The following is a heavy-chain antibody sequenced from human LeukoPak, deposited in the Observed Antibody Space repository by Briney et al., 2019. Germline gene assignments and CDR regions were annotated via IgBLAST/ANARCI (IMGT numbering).Heavy chain of an antibody. V-gene: IGHV3-23*01. CDR2: ISGSGGST. Sequence: TGGSLRLSCAASGFTFSSYAMSWVRQAPGKGLEWVSAISGSGGSTYYADSVKGRFTISRDNSKNTLYLQMNSLRAEDTAVYYCAKGEGNSSFEYFQHWGQGTLVTVSS. CDR3: AKGEGNSSFEYFQH. J-gene: IGHJ1*01. CDR1: GFTFSSYA. D-gene: IGHD6-13*01.